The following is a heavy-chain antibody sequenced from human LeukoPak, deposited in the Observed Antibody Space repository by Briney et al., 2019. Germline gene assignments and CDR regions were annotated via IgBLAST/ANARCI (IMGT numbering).Heavy chain of an antibody. Sequence: SDTLSLTCTVSGGSISSSSYYWGWIRQPPGKGLEWIGSIYYSGSTYYKPSLKSRVTISVDTSKNQFSLKLSSVTAADTAVYYCARGEGFCCGGSCSHYLYFGLWGRGTLVTVSS. CDR1: GGSISSSSYY. CDR2: IYYSGST. CDR3: ARGEGFCCGGSCSHYLYFGL. J-gene: IGHJ2*01. V-gene: IGHV4-39*07. D-gene: IGHD2-15*01.